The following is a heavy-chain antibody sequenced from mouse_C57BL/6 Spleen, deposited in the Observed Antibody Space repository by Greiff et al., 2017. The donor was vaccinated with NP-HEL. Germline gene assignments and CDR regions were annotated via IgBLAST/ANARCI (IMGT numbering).Heavy chain of an antibody. V-gene: IGHV5-17*01. Sequence: EVMLVESGGGLVKPGGSLKLSCAASGFTFSDYGMHWVRQAPEKGLEWVAYISSGSSTIYYADTVKGRFTISRDNAKNTLFLQMTSLRSEDTAMYYCARSVSSSYGYYAMDYWGQGTSVTVSS. D-gene: IGHD1-1*01. CDR3: ARSVSSSYGYYAMDY. J-gene: IGHJ4*01. CDR1: GFTFSDYG. CDR2: ISSGSSTI.